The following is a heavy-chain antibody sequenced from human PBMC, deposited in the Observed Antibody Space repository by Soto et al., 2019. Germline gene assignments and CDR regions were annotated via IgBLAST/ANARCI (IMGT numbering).Heavy chain of an antibody. J-gene: IGHJ4*02. D-gene: IGHD3-16*02. CDR3: ANDPLDEPYYFDY. CDR1: GFTFSSYA. V-gene: IGHV3-23*01. CDR2: ISGSGGST. Sequence: GGSLRLSCAASGFTFSSYAMSWVRQAPGKGLEWVSAISGSGGSTYYADSVKGRFTISRDNSKNTLYLQMNSLRAEDTAVYYCANDPLDEPYYFDYWGQGTLVTVSS.